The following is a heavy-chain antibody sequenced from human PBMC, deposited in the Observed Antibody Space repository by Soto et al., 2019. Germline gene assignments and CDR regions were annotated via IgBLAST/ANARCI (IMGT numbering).Heavy chain of an antibody. CDR3: ARRSSGVAATHGEEWSFDY. D-gene: IGHD2-15*01. J-gene: IGHJ4*02. Sequence: QLQLQESGPGLVKPSETLSLTCTVSGGSISSSSYYWGWIRQPPGKGLEWIGSIYYSGSTYYNPSLKRRVTISVDTXXNXFXXKLSSVTAADTAVYYCARRSSGVAATHGEEWSFDYWGQGTLVTVSS. V-gene: IGHV4-39*01. CDR2: IYYSGST. CDR1: GGSISSSSYY.